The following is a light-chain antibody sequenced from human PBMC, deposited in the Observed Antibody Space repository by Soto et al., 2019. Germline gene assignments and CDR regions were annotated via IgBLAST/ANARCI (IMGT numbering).Light chain of an antibody. CDR1: QGINNY. Sequence: DIQMTQSPSSLSASVGDRVTITCRASQGINNYLAWYQQKPGKVPKLLIYGASTLQSGVPSRFSGSGSGTDFTLNISGLQPEDVGTYYCQKYDSAPYTFGQGTNLEIK. J-gene: IGKJ2*01. CDR3: QKYDSAPYT. V-gene: IGKV1-27*01. CDR2: GAS.